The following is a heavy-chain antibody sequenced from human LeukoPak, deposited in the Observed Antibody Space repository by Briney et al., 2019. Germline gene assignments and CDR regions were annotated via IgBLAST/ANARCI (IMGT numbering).Heavy chain of an antibody. CDR3: ARGGYTYGPATLGALDI. J-gene: IGHJ3*02. D-gene: IGHD5-18*01. CDR2: INGDGSGT. V-gene: IGHV3-74*01. Sequence: GGSLRLSCAASGFSFSSYWMHWVRQAPGKGLVWVSRINGDGSGTNYDDSVKGRFTISGDNAKNTLYLQMNSLRAEDTAVYYCARGGYTYGPATLGALDIWGPGTMVPVSS. CDR1: GFSFSSYW.